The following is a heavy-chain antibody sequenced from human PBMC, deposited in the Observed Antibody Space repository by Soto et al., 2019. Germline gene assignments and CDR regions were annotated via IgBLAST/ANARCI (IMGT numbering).Heavy chain of an antibody. D-gene: IGHD6-6*01. V-gene: IGHV3-30*18. Sequence: HPGGSLRLSCAASGFTFSSYGMHWVRQAPGKGLEWVAVISYDGSNKYYADSVKGRFTISRDNSKNTLYLQMNSLRAEDTAVYYCAKDLGYSSSVYYYYGMDVWGQGTAVTVSS. CDR1: GFTFSSYG. CDR3: AKDLGYSSSVYYYYGMDV. J-gene: IGHJ6*02. CDR2: ISYDGSNK.